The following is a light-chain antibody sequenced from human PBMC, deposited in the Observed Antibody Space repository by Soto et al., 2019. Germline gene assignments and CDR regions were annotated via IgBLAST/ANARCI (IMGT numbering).Light chain of an antibody. J-gene: IGLJ3*02. Sequence: QSVLTQAPSASGTPGRRVTISCSGGSSNIGSNTVHWYQQLPGAAPKLLIYNTAQRPSGVPDRFSGSKSGTSASLAIRGLQSEDEADYYCATWDDSQNGLVFGGGTQLTVL. CDR3: ATWDDSQNGLV. V-gene: IGLV1-44*01. CDR2: NTA. CDR1: SSNIGSNT.